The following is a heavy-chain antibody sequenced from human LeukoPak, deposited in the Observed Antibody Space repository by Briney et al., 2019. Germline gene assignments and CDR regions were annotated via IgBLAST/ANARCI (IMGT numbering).Heavy chain of an antibody. CDR1: GFTFSSYG. CDR3: AKEGNYWGSGSYYDY. J-gene: IGHJ4*02. Sequence: GGSLRLSCAASGFTFSSYGMHWVRQAPGKGLEWVAVISYGGSNKYYADSVKGRFTISRDNSKNTLYLQMNSLRAEDTAVYYCAKEGNYWGSGSYYDYWGQGTLVTVSS. D-gene: IGHD3-10*01. CDR2: ISYGGSNK. V-gene: IGHV3-30*18.